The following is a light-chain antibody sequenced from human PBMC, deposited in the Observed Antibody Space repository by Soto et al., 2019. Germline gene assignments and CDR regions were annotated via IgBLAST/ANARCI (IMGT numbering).Light chain of an antibody. CDR1: QDIRND. J-gene: IGKJ1*01. CDR3: AQDYIFPRT. CDR2: AAS. Sequence: AIQMTQSPSSLSASVGDRVTIACRASQDIRNDLGWYQQKSGKAPKLLIYAASNLQSGVPSRFSVSGSGTDFALIISSLQPEDFATYYCAQDYIFPRTFGQGTKVDIK. V-gene: IGKV1-6*01.